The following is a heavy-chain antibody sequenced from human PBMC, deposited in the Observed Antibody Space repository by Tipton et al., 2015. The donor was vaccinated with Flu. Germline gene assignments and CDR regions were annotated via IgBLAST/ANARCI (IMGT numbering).Heavy chain of an antibody. CDR3: AGGGPGSFRLLYTWSQYFSYSGLDF. Sequence: QMQLVQSGAEVKKPGASVKVSCKASGYTFTSYGISWVRQAPGQGLEWMGWISAYNGNTNYAQKLQGRVTMTTDTSTSTDYMELRCLRSNDTAVYYCAGGGPGSFRLLYTWSQYFSYSGLDFWSKGPPSPSP. CDR1: GYTFTSYG. CDR2: ISAYNGNT. D-gene: IGHD3-16*02. V-gene: IGHV1-18*01. J-gene: IGHJ6*02.